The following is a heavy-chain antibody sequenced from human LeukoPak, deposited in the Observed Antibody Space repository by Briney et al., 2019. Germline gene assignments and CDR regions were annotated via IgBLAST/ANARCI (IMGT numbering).Heavy chain of an antibody. J-gene: IGHJ4*02. CDR1: AFTFLSFE. CDR2: ISSSGDKK. D-gene: IGHD2-15*01. V-gene: IGHV3-48*03. Sequence: GGSLRLSCAASAFTFLSFEMNWVRQAPGKGLEWVAYISSSGDKKDYADSVKGRFTVSRDNAKNSVYLQVNSLRVEDTALYFCARGGGGSAWAFDLWGQGTLVTVSS. CDR3: ARGGGGSAWAFDL.